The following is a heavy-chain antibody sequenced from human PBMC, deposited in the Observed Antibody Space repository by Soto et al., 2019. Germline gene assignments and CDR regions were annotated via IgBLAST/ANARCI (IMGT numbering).Heavy chain of an antibody. V-gene: IGHV4-4*07. Sequence: QVQLQESGPGLVKPSETLSLICTVSGDPITSYFWTWLRQPAGKGLEWIGHVFPGGPTSHNSSLKGRVSMTIDTAKNQFALTLDSVTAADTAVYYCARTLSGFTYGSRQFYFDYWGQGTLVTVSS. CDR1: GDPITSYF. CDR2: VFPGGPT. J-gene: IGHJ4*02. D-gene: IGHD3-10*01. CDR3: ARTLSGFTYGSRQFYFDY.